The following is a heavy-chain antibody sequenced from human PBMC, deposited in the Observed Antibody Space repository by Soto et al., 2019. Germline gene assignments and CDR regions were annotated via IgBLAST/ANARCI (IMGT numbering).Heavy chain of an antibody. CDR3: ARGGRGGSGSPASDYYPGLDV. V-gene: IGHV3-23*01. CDR2: VSAGGDMT. D-gene: IGHD3-10*01. Sequence: DVHLLESGGHLVQPGGSLRLSCAASGFTFSSYAMSWVRQAPGKGLEWVSSVSAGGDMTYYSDSVKGRFTISRDNSNNALFLQRSRLRIEDTALYYCARGGRGGSGSPASDYYPGLDVWGQGAGVPVS. J-gene: IGHJ6*02. CDR1: GFTFSSYA.